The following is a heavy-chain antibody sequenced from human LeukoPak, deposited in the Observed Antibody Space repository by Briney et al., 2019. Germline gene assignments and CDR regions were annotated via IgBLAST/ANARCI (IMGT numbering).Heavy chain of an antibody. CDR2: ISAYNGNT. D-gene: IGHD3-22*01. J-gene: IGHJ3*02. V-gene: IGHV1-18*01. CDR3: ASLKNSYDSSGYLVTDAFDI. Sequence: GASVKVSCKASGHTFTSNGISWVRQAPGQGLEWMGWISAYNGNTNYEQKLQGRVTMTTDTSTSTAYMELRILRSDDTAVYYCASLKNSYDSSGYLVTDAFDIWGQGTMVTVSS. CDR1: GHTFTSNG.